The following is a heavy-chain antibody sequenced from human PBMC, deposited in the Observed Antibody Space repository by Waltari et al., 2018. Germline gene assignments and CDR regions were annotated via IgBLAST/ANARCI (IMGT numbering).Heavy chain of an antibody. J-gene: IGHJ6*02. V-gene: IGHV3-23*04. CDR1: GFTFSSYA. CDR3: AKDDNTAMVIPSYYYYGMDV. CDR2: ISGSGGST. D-gene: IGHD5-18*01. Sequence: EVQLVESGGGLVQPGGSLRLSCAASGFTFSSYAMSWVRQAPGKGLGWVSAISGSGGSTYYADSVKGRFTISRDNSKNTLYLQMNSLRAEDTAVYYCAKDDNTAMVIPSYYYYGMDVWGQGTTVTVSS.